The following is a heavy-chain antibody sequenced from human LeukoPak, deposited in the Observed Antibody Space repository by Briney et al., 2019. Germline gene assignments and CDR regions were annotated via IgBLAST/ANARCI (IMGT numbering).Heavy chain of an antibody. CDR3: ARDKSPNYGDYGWFDP. D-gene: IGHD4-17*01. CDR1: GGSISSGDYY. J-gene: IGHJ5*02. CDR2: IYYSGST. V-gene: IGHV4-30-4*08. Sequence: SRTLSLTCTVSGGSISSGDYYWSWIRQPPGKGLEWIGYIYYSGSTYYNPSLKSRVTISVDTSKNQFSLKLSSVTAADTAVYYCARDKSPNYGDYGWFDPWGQGTLVTVSS.